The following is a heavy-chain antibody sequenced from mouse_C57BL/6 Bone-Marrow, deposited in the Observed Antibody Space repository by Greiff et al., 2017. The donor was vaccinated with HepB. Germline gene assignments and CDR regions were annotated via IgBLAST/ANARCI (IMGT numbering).Heavy chain of an antibody. Sequence: VQLKESGPGLVKPSQSLSLTCSVTGYSITSGYYWNWIRQFPGNKLEWMGYISYDGSNNYNPSLKNRISITRDTSKNQFFLKLNSVTTEDTATYYCAREGGKGLAYWGQGTLVTVSA. J-gene: IGHJ3*01. CDR1: GYSITSGYY. V-gene: IGHV3-6*01. CDR2: ISYDGSN. CDR3: AREGGKGLAY.